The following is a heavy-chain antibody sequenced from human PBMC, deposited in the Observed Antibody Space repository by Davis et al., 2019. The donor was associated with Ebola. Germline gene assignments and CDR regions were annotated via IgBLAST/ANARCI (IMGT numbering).Heavy chain of an antibody. V-gene: IGHV3-74*01. D-gene: IGHD3-10*01. CDR3: VRGGGSFDQ. Sequence: HTGGSLRLSCVASGFIFNNYWMQWVRQVPGKELQWVSRINPDISLTAYADSVKGRFTISRDNAINTLYLHMNSLRPEDTAVYYCVRGGGSFDQWGQGTLVTVSS. CDR1: GFIFNNYW. CDR2: INPDISLT. J-gene: IGHJ4*02.